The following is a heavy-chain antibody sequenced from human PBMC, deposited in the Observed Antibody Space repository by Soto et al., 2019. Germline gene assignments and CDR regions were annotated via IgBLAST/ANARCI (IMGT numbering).Heavy chain of an antibody. CDR3: ARGARAPDY. CDR2: INHSGIT. CDR1: GGSLSGYY. J-gene: IGHJ4*02. Sequence: ETLSLTCAVYGGSLSGYYWCWIRQPPGKGLEWIGEINHSGITNYNPSLKSRVTISVDTSKNQLSLKLSSVTAADTAVYYCARGARAPDYWGQGILVTVSS. V-gene: IGHV4-34*01.